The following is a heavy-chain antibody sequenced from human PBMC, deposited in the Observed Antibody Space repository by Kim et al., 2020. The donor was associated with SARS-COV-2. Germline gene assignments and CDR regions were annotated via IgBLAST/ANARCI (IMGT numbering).Heavy chain of an antibody. J-gene: IGHJ6*02. CDR3: ARRSPPARYNGMDV. D-gene: IGHD5-12*01. V-gene: IGHV3-21*01. Sequence: YANSVRGRFVVSRDNAKTSLYLQMSNLRAEDTAVYYCARRSPPARYNGMDVWGQGTTVTVSS.